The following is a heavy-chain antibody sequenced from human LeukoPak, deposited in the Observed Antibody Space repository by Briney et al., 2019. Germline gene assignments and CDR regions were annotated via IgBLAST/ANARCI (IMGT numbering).Heavy chain of an antibody. CDR3: AKRGAVAGLFVY. D-gene: IGHD6-19*01. V-gene: IGHV3-23*01. J-gene: IGHJ4*02. CDR2: ISGSGGST. CDR1: GFTFSSYA. Sequence: GGSLRLSCAASGFTFSSYAMSWVRQASGKGLEWVSAISGSGGSTYYADSVKGRFTISSDNSKNTLYLQMNSLRAEDTAVYYCAKRGAVAGLFVYWGQGTLVTVSS.